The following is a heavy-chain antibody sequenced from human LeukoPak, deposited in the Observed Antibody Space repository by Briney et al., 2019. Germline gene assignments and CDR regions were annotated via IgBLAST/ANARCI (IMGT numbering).Heavy chain of an antibody. CDR3: ARAGGYCSGGSCYRGYSWFDP. D-gene: IGHD2-15*01. CDR1: GFTFSSSG. Sequence: GGSLRLSCAASGFTFSSSGMHWVRQAPGKVLEWVAVILYNGSNKYYADSVKGRFTISRDNSKNTLYLQMNRLRVEDTAVYYCARAGGYCSGGSCYRGYSWFDPWGQGTLVTVSS. V-gene: IGHV3-33*01. J-gene: IGHJ5*02. CDR2: ILYNGSNK.